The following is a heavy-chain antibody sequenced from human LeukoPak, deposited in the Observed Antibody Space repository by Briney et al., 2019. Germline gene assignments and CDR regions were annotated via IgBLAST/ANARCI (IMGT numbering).Heavy chain of an antibody. D-gene: IGHD7-27*01. CDR3: VRALLGTSDY. Sequence: GGSLRLSCAASGFTFSSSWMHWVRQAPGKGLVWVSRINPDGSTTNYADSVKGRLTISRGNAKNMLYLLMNSLRVDDTAVYYCVRALLGTSDYWGQGTLVTVSS. CDR1: GFTFSSSW. V-gene: IGHV3-74*01. CDR2: INPDGSTT. J-gene: IGHJ4*02.